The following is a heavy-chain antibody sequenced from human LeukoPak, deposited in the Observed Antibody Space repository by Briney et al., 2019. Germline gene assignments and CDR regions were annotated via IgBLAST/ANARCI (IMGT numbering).Heavy chain of an antibody. CDR1: GGSNSSYY. CDR2: IYYSGST. Sequence: SETLSLTCTVSGGSNSSYYWSWIRQHPGKGLEWIGYIYYSGSTNYNPSLKSRVTISVDTSKNQFSLKLSSVAAADTAVYYCARDPGYGGNFRYFQHWGQGTLVTVSS. CDR3: ARDPGYGGNFRYFQH. V-gene: IGHV4-59*01. D-gene: IGHD4-23*01. J-gene: IGHJ1*01.